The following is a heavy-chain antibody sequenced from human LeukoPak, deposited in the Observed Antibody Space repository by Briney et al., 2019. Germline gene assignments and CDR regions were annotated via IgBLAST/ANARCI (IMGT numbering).Heavy chain of an antibody. V-gene: IGHV3-7*01. D-gene: IGHD3-16*01. CDR3: ARSYGAPDY. Sequence: GGSLRLSCAASGFTFNTYGMHWVRQAPGKGLEWVASIKYDGSEKYYVDSVKGRFTISRDNAKNSLYLQMNSLRAEDSAVYYCARSYGAPDYWGQGTLVTVSS. CDR2: IKYDGSEK. CDR1: GFTFNTYG. J-gene: IGHJ4*02.